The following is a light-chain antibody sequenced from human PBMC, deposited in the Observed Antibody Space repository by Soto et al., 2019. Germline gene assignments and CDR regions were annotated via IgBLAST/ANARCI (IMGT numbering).Light chain of an antibody. V-gene: IGKV3-15*01. CDR2: GAS. J-gene: IGKJ3*01. CDR3: QQYDNLPLT. CDR1: QSVGDY. Sequence: EILLTQSPATLSLSPGERATLSCRASQSVGDYLAWYQQRPGQAPRLLIFGASSRATGVPARFSGSGSGTEFTLTINSLQSEDFAVYFCQQYDNLPLTFGPGTKVDIK.